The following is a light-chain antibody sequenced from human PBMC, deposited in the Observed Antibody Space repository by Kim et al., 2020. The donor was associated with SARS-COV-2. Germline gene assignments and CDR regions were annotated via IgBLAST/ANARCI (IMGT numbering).Light chain of an antibody. J-gene: IGKJ1*01. CDR3: QQLSNYPRT. CDR2: AAS. V-gene: IGKV1-9*01. CDR1: QGIRTS. Sequence: IQLTQSPSSLSASVGDRVTITCRASQGIRTSLAWYQQKPGTAPKLLIYAASTLQSGVPSRFIGSGSGTDFTLTISSLQPEDFATYYCQQLSNYPRTFGQGTKVDIK.